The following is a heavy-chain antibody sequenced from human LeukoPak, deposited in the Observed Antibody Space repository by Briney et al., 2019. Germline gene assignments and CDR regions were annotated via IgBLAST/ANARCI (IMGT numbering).Heavy chain of an antibody. J-gene: IGHJ4*02. V-gene: IGHV3-66*01. D-gene: IGHD5-18*01. Sequence: QPGGSLRLSCAASGFTVSSNYMSWVRQAPGKGLEWVSVIYSGGSTYYADSVKGRFTISRDNSKNTLYLQMNSLRAEDTAVYYCARDARGGYTYGGLDQWGQGTLVTVSS. CDR3: ARDARGGYTYGGLDQ. CDR1: GFTVSSNY. CDR2: IYSGGST.